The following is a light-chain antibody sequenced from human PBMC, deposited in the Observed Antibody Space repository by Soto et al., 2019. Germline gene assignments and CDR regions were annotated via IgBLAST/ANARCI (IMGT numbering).Light chain of an antibody. CDR3: QQLNSYPLT. V-gene: IGKV1-9*01. Sequence: QFSQPPASLSASVGDRVTITCRASQGISSYLAWYQQKPGKAPKLLIYAASTLQSGIPSRFSGSGSGTEFTLTISSLQPEDFATYYCQQLNSYPLTFGGGTKVDIK. J-gene: IGKJ4*01. CDR1: QGISSY. CDR2: AAS.